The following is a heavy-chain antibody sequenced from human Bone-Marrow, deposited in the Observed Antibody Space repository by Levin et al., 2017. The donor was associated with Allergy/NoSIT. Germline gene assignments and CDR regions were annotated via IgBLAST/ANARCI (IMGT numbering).Heavy chain of an antibody. D-gene: IGHD2-2*01. CDR1: GYTFTGYF. CDR2: INPNTAVT. V-gene: IGHV1-2*02. Sequence: ASVKVSCKASGYTFTGYFLHWVRQAPGQGLEWMGYINPNTAVTYYTQNFQGRVTMTGDTSLSTAYMELRSLTSDDTAVYYCARDHFSKGAWYHRYDPWGQGTLVIVSS. J-gene: IGHJ5*02. CDR3: ARDHFSKGAWYHRYDP.